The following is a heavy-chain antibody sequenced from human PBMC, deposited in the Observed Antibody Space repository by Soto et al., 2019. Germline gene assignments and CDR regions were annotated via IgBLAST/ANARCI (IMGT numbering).Heavy chain of an antibody. D-gene: IGHD3-22*01. V-gene: IGHV1-69*13. CDR2: VIPIFGTA. CDR1: GGTFSSYA. J-gene: IGHJ4*02. Sequence: SVKVSCKASGGTFSSYAISWVRQAPGQGLEWMGGVIPIFGTANYAQKFQGRVTITADESTSTAYMELSSLRSEDTAVYYCARYPEMDSSGYYLYYWGQGTLVTVSS. CDR3: ARYPEMDSSGYYLYY.